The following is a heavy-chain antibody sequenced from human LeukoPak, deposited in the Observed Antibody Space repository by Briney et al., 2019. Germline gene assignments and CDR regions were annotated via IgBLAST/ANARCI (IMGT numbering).Heavy chain of an antibody. V-gene: IGHV3-33*01. J-gene: IGHJ4*02. CDR3: ARDRNDFWSGFDY. D-gene: IGHD3-3*01. CDR1: GFTFSSYG. Sequence: GGSLRLSCAASGFTFSSYGMHWVRQVPGKGLEWVAVIWYDGSNKYYADSVKGRFTISRDNSKNTLYLQMNSLRAEDTAVYYCARDRNDFWSGFDYWGQGTLVTVSS. CDR2: IWYDGSNK.